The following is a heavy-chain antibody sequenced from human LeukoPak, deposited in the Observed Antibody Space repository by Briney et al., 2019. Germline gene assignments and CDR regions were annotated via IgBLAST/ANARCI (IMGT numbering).Heavy chain of an antibody. CDR1: PGSLDSGLYY. J-gene: IGHJ6*04. CDR2: ISNNGGA. CDR3: ARETKDLNSPSWGLYDTYYSFDA. V-gene: IGHV4-61*02. Sequence: SETLSLTCAVSPGSLDSGLYYWTWIRQPAGKGLEWIGRISNNGGAAYNPSLRSRVTITIDTSNNRLSLKVTSVTAADTAVYYCARETKDLNSPSWGLYDTYYSFDAWGKGTTVTVSS. D-gene: IGHD5/OR15-5a*01.